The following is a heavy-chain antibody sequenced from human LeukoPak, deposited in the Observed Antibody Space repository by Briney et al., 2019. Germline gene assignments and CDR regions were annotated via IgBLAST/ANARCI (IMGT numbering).Heavy chain of an antibody. CDR3: AKGGAAAGKGYFDY. Sequence: GGSLRLSCAASGFTFSSYWMHWVRQAPGKGLVWVSRINSDGSSTSYADSVKGRFTISRDNAKNTLYLQMNSLRAEDTAVYYCAKGGAAAGKGYFDYWGQGTLVTVSS. D-gene: IGHD6-13*01. J-gene: IGHJ4*02. V-gene: IGHV3-74*01. CDR1: GFTFSSYW. CDR2: INSDGSST.